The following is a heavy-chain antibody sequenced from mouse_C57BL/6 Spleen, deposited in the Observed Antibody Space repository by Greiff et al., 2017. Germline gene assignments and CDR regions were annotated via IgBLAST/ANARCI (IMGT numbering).Heavy chain of an antibody. D-gene: IGHD3-2*02. J-gene: IGHJ3*01. Sequence: EVQLQQSGGGLVQPGGSLSLSCAASGFTFTDYYMSWVRQPPGKALEWLGFIRNKANGYTTEYSASVKGRFTISRDNSQSILYLQMNALRAEDSATYYCARYMGSSGGFAYWGQGTLVTVSA. CDR2: IRNKANGYTT. V-gene: IGHV7-3*01. CDR3: ARYMGSSGGFAY. CDR1: GFTFTDYY.